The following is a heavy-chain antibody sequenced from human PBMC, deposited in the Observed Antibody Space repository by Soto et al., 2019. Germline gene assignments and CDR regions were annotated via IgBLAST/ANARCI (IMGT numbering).Heavy chain of an antibody. J-gene: IGHJ4*02. CDR1: SESFSGYY. Sequence: SETLSLTCAVHSESFSGYYWSWIRQPPGKGLEWIGEINHSGSTNYNPSLKSRVTISVDTSKNQFSLKLSSVTAADMAVYYCARYDYIWGSYRQPYFDYWGQGTLVTVS. D-gene: IGHD3-16*02. V-gene: IGHV4-34*01. CDR3: ARYDYIWGSYRQPYFDY. CDR2: INHSGST.